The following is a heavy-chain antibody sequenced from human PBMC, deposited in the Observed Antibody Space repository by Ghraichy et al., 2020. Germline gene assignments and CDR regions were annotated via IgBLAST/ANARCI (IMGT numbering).Heavy chain of an antibody. CDR1: GFTFSTHG. Sequence: GSLRLSCAASGFTFSTHGMHWVRQAPGKGLEWVAFIWHDERDKYTADSVKGRFTISRDNSKNMLYLQMNRLRVEDTAVYYCAKDPGGLVWGYYMDVWGKGTTVTVSS. J-gene: IGHJ6*03. V-gene: IGHV3-30*02. CDR2: IWHDERDK. CDR3: AKDPGGLVWGYYMDV. D-gene: IGHD6-19*01.